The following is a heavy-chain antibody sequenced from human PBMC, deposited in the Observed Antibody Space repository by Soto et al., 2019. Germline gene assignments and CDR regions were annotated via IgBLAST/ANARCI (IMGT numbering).Heavy chain of an antibody. CDR3: ATRITVFGLLIPPFDP. CDR1: GGSVNGYY. Sequence: TLSLTCAVYGGSVNGYYWNWIRQPPGKGLEWIGEINHTGDTHYNPSLKSRVTMSVDTSKNQFSLRLSSVTAADTAIYYCATRITVFGLLIPPFDPWGQGTQVTVSS. V-gene: IGHV4-34*01. J-gene: IGHJ5*02. D-gene: IGHD3-3*01. CDR2: INHTGDT.